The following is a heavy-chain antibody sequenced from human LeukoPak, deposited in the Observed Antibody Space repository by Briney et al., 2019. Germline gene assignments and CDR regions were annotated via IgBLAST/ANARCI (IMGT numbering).Heavy chain of an antibody. V-gene: IGHV3-23*01. D-gene: IGHD3-3*01. CDR3: AKGPKYDFWSGTRDYYFDY. CDR1: GFTFSSYA. CDR2: ISGSGGST. J-gene: IGHJ4*02. Sequence: GGSLRLSCAASGFTFSSYAMSWVRQAPGRGLEWVSAISGSGGSTYYADSVKGRLTISRDNSRNTLYLQINSLRAEDTAVYYCAKGPKYDFWSGTRDYYFDYWGQGTLVSVPS.